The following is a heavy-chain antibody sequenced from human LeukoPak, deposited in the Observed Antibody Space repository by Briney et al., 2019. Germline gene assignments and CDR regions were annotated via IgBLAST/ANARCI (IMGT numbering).Heavy chain of an antibody. V-gene: IGHV1-69*13. D-gene: IGHD3-22*01. CDR3: ARARYYYDSSGYYLDY. Sequence: GASVKVSCKASGGTFSSYAISWVRQAPGQGLEWMGGIIPIFGTANYAQKFQGRVTITADESTSTAYMELSSLRSEDTAVYYCARARYYYDSSGYYLDYWGQGTLVTVSS. CDR2: IIPIFGTA. J-gene: IGHJ4*02. CDR1: GGTFSSYA.